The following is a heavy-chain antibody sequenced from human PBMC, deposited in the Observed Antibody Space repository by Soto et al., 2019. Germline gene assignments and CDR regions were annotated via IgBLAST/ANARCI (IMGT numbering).Heavy chain of an antibody. CDR2: ISSSSSTI. D-gene: IGHD3-10*01. Sequence: GGSLRLSCAASGFTFSSYSMNWVRQAPGKGLEWVSYISSSSSTIYYADSVKGRFTISRDNAKNSLYLQMNSLRAEDTAVYYCASITYYYGSGTLDYWGQGTLVTVSS. CDR3: ASITYYYGSGTLDY. V-gene: IGHV3-48*01. J-gene: IGHJ4*02. CDR1: GFTFSSYS.